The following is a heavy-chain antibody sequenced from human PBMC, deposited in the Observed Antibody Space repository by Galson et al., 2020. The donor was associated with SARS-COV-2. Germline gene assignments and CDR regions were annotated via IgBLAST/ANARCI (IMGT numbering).Heavy chain of an antibody. Sequence: GGSLRLSCAASGFTFSTYPIHWVRQAPGKGLEWVAVISYDGNNKYYADSMKGRFTISRDNYKNTVNLEMNSLRVEDTAVYYCARGQSGNYLAYDYWGQGTLVTVSS. CDR1: GFTFSTYP. CDR3: ARGQSGNYLAYDY. J-gene: IGHJ4*02. V-gene: IGHV3-30*04. D-gene: IGHD1-26*01. CDR2: ISYDGNNK.